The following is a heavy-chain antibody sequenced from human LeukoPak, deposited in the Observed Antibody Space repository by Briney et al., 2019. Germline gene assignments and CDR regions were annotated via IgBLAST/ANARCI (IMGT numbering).Heavy chain of an antibody. Sequence: PGGSLRLSCAASGFTFSNYEMNWVRQAPGKGLEWVSYITSSGSTIYYADSVKGRFTISRDNAKTSLYLQMNSLRAEDTAVYYCAAIAVAAHFDYWGQGILVTVSS. CDR2: ITSSGSTI. CDR3: AAIAVAAHFDY. J-gene: IGHJ4*02. V-gene: IGHV3-48*03. CDR1: GFTFSNYE. D-gene: IGHD6-19*01.